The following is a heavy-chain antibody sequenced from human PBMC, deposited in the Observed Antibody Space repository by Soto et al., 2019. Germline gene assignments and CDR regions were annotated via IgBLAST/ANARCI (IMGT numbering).Heavy chain of an antibody. J-gene: IGHJ4*02. CDR3: ARDNHYDSSGYYPPGDY. Sequence: GGSLRLSCAASGFTFSSYSMNWVRQAPGKGLEWVSYISSSSTIYYADSVKGRFTISRDNAKNSLYLQMNSLRAEDTAVYYCARDNHYDSSGYYPPGDYWGQGTLVTVSS. CDR1: GFTFSSYS. CDR2: ISSSSTI. V-gene: IGHV3-48*01. D-gene: IGHD3-22*01.